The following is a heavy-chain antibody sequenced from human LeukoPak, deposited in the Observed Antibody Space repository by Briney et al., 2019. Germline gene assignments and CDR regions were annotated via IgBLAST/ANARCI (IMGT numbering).Heavy chain of an antibody. CDR2: ISAYNGNT. D-gene: IGHD5-12*01. J-gene: IGHJ6*02. CDR1: GYTFTSYG. V-gene: IGHV1-18*01. Sequence: GASVKVSCKASGYTFTSYGISWVRQAPGQGLEWMGWISAYNGNTNYAQKLQGRVTMTTDTSTSTAYMELRSLRSDDTAVYYRARDRGYSGYDYYYYGMDVWGQGTTVTVSS. CDR3: ARDRGYSGYDYYYYGMDV.